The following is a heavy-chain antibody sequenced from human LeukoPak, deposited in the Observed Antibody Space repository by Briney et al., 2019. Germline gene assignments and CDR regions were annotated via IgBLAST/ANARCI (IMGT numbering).Heavy chain of an antibody. V-gene: IGHV4-59*01. D-gene: IGHD7-27*01. CDR3: ARDVGKVWFDP. J-gene: IGHJ5*02. Sequence: SETLSLTCTVSGGSIKNYYWTWIRQPPGKGLEWIGYIYYSGSTNYNPSLKSRVTISVDTSKNQFSLKLSSVTAADTAVYYCARDVGKVWFDPWGQGTLVTVSS. CDR1: GGSIKNYY. CDR2: IYYSGST.